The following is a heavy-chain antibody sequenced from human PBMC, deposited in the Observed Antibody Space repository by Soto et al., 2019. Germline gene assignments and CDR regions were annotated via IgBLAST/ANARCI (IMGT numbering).Heavy chain of an antibody. D-gene: IGHD5-12*01. J-gene: IGHJ4*02. CDR1: GHRLTELS. Sequence: QVQVVQSGAEVKKPGASVKVSCKVSGHRLTELSMHWVRQAPGKGLEWMGGFDPEDGETIYAQKFQGRVTMTEDTSTDTAYMELSSLRSEATAVYYCAAGGTRWLHSPFDYWGQGTLVTVSS. CDR2: FDPEDGET. CDR3: AAGGTRWLHSPFDY. V-gene: IGHV1-24*01.